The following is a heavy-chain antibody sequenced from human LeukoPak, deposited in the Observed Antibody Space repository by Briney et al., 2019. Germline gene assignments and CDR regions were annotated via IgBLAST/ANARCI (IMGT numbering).Heavy chain of an antibody. CDR1: GGSISSSSYY. Sequence: PSETLSLTCTVSGGSISSSSYYWGWIRQPPGKGLEWIGSIYYSGSTNYNPSLKSRVTISVDTSKNQFSLKLSSVTAADTAVYYCARISAGTSGWQQLVYYYYYYYMDVWGKGTTVTVSS. CDR2: IYYSGST. CDR3: ARISAGTSGWQQLVYYYYYYYMDV. J-gene: IGHJ6*03. D-gene: IGHD6-13*01. V-gene: IGHV4-39*07.